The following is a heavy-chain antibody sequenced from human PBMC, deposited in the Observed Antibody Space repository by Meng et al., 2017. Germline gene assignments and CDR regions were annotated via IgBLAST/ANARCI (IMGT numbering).Heavy chain of an antibody. Sequence: QIQLQQSGPGLGKPSRTLPLICAISGDSVSSNSAAWNWIRQSPSRGLEWLGRAYYRSKWYHDYAESVKSRISIDPDTSKNQFSLQLRSVTPEDSAVYYCARGSYSFDSWGQRTLVTVSS. V-gene: IGHV6-1*01. CDR2: AYYRSKWYH. CDR3: ARGSYSFDS. CDR1: GDSVSSNSAA. D-gene: IGHD1-26*01. J-gene: IGHJ4*02.